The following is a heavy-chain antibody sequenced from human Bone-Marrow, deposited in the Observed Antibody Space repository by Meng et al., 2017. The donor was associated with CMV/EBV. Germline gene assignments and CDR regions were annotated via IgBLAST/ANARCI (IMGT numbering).Heavy chain of an antibody. CDR1: GFTFSSYG. V-gene: IGHV3-30*02. Sequence: GGSLRLSCAASGFTFSSYGMHWVRQAPGKGLEWVAVIWYDGSNKYYADSVKGRFTISRDNSKNTLYLQMNSLRAEDTAVYYCAKRGDSSGTYAMDVWGQGTTVTVYS. J-gene: IGHJ6*02. D-gene: IGHD3-22*01. CDR3: AKRGDSSGTYAMDV. CDR2: IWYDGSNK.